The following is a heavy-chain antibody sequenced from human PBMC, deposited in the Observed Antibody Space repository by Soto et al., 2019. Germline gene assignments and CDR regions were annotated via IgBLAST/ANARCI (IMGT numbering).Heavy chain of an antibody. V-gene: IGHV1-18*01. CDR3: AGDGDRPNFMAIDY. D-gene: IGHD3-10*01. CDR1: GYTFTRYG. J-gene: IGHJ4*02. CDR2: ISAYNGNT. Sequence: QVQLVQSGAEVKKPGASGKVSCKASGYTFTRYGISWVRQAPGQGLEWMGWISAYNGNTNYAQKRQGRGTMTTDTSTSTAYMEQRSLRSDDTAVYYCAGDGDRPNFMAIDYWGQGTLVTVSS.